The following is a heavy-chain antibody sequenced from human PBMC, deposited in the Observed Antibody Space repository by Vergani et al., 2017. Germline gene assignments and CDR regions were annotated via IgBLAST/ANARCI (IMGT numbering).Heavy chain of an antibody. D-gene: IGHD3-16*01. Sequence: QVQLVESGGGVVQPGRSLRLSCAASGFTFSSYGMHWVRQAPGKGLEWVAVIWYDGSNKYYADSVKGRFTISRDFSKNTLYLQMNSLRTDDTATYYCAKHFRGWGIDYWCQGTQVIVSS. CDR3: AKHFRGWGIDY. CDR2: IWYDGSNK. V-gene: IGHV3-33*03. CDR1: GFTFSSYG. J-gene: IGHJ4*02.